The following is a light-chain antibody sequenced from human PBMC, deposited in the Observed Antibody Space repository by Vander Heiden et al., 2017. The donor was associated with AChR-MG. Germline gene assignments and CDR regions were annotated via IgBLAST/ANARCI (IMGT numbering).Light chain of an antibody. CDR2: KVS. Sequence: DVVMTQSPLSLPVTLGQPASISCRSSQSLVNSDGNTYLNWFQQRPGQSPRRLIYKVSNRDSGVPDRCSGRGSGTDFTLKISRVEAEDVGVYYCMQGTHWPLTFGQGTKVEIK. J-gene: IGKJ1*01. CDR1: QSLVNSDGNTY. CDR3: MQGTHWPLT. V-gene: IGKV2-30*01.